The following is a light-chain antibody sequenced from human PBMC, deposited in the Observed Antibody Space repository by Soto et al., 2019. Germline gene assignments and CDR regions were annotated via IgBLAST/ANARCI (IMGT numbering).Light chain of an antibody. CDR2: AVS. CDR1: SSDVGSYNL. J-gene: IGLJ2*01. CDR3: SSYTSSSTLL. V-gene: IGLV2-14*02. Sequence: QSALTQPASVSGSPGQSITISCTGTSSDVGSYNLVSWYQQHPGKAPKLMIYAVSNRPSGVSNRFSGSKSGNTASLTISGLQAEDEPDYYCSSYTSSSTLLFGGGTKLTVL.